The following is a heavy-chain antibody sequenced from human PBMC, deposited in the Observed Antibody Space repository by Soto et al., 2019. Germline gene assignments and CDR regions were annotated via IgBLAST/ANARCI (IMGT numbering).Heavy chain of an antibody. D-gene: IGHD3-22*01. CDR3: ARVSPSQSDSSGYYLDY. J-gene: IGHJ4*02. V-gene: IGHV3-33*01. Sequence: GGSLRLSCAASGFTFSSYGLHWVRQAPVIGLEWVAVIWSDGLNKYYADSVKCRFTISRDNSKNTLYLQMNSLRPEDTAVYYCARVSPSQSDSSGYYLDYWGQGTLVTVSS. CDR2: IWSDGLNK. CDR1: GFTFSSYG.